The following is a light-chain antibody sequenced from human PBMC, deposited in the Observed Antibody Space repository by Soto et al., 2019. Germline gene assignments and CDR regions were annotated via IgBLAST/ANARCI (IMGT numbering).Light chain of an antibody. Sequence: DIQMTQSPSTLSASVGDTVIITCRARQTINRWLAWYQQKSGKAPKVLIYMASNLERGAPSRFSGSGSGTEFTLTISNLQPDDFATYYCQQYLSYPWTFGQGTKVEIK. V-gene: IGKV1-5*03. CDR3: QQYLSYPWT. J-gene: IGKJ1*01. CDR1: QTINRW. CDR2: MAS.